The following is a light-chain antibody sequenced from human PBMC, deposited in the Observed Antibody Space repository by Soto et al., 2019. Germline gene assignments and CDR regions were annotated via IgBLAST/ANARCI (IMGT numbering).Light chain of an antibody. J-gene: IGLJ1*01. Sequence: QSALTRPPSVSGSPGQSVTISCTGTSSDVGSYNRVSWYQQPPGTAPKLMIYEVSNRPSGVPDRFSGSKSGNTASLTISGLQAEDEADYYCSSYTSSSTHYVFGTGTKLTVL. CDR2: EVS. V-gene: IGLV2-18*02. CDR3: SSYTSSSTHYV. CDR1: SSDVGSYNR.